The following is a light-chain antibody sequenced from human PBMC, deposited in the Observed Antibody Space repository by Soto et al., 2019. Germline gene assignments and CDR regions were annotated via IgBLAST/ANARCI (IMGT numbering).Light chain of an antibody. J-gene: IGKJ3*01. CDR2: AAS. CDR3: QKYCSVPV. CDR1: QDIRNF. V-gene: IGKV1-27*01. Sequence: DIQMTQSPTSLSASVGDRVTITCRASQDIRNFVAWYRQKPGKAPKLLIYAASTLQSGVPSRFRGSVSGTDFTLSINSLQPEDVATYSCQKYCSVPVFGPGTKVEIK.